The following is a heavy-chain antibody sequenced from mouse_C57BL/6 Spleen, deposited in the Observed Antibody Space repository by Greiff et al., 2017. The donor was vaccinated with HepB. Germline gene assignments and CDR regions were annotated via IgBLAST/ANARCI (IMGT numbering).Heavy chain of an antibody. Sequence: VQLQQSGAELVGPGASVTLSCKASGYTFTDYEMHWVKQTPVHGLEWIGAIDPETGGTAYNQKFKGKAILTADKSSSTAYMELRSLTSEDSAVYYCTREATVVAYYFDYWGQGTTLTVSS. V-gene: IGHV1-15*01. CDR1: GYTFTDYE. J-gene: IGHJ2*01. CDR3: TREATVVAYYFDY. CDR2: IDPETGGT. D-gene: IGHD1-1*01.